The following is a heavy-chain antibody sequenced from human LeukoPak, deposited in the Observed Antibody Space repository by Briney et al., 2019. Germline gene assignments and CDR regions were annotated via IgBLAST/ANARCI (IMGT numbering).Heavy chain of an antibody. V-gene: IGHV4-59*08. CDR3: ARHSKIGGKSFDY. Sequence: SETLSLTCTVSGGSISSYYWSWIRRPPGKGLEWIGYIYYSGSTNYNPSLKSRVTISVDTSKNQFSLKPSSVTAADTAVYYCARHSKIGGKSFDYWGQGTLVTVSS. CDR2: IYYSGST. D-gene: IGHD1-14*01. J-gene: IGHJ4*02. CDR1: GGSISSYY.